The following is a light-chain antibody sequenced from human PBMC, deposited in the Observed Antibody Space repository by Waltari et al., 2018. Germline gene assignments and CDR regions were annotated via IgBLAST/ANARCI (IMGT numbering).Light chain of an antibody. Sequence: EIVLTQSPATLSFSPGERATLSCRASPSVSSYLAWYQQKPGQAPRLLIYDASNRATGIPARFSGSGSGTDFTLTISSLEPEDFAVYYCQQRSNWPPITFGQGTRLEIK. CDR1: PSVSSY. V-gene: IGKV3-11*01. J-gene: IGKJ5*01. CDR3: QQRSNWPPIT. CDR2: DAS.